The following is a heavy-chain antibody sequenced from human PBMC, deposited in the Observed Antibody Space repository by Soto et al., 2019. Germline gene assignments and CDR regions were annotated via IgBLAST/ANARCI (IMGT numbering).Heavy chain of an antibody. CDR3: ARSSLAQYYFDY. CDR1: GYTITSYG. V-gene: IGHV1-18*04. CDR2: ISAYNGNT. Sequence: SSVMVSCKASGYTITSYGISWVRQAPGQGLEWMGWISAYNGNTNYAQKLQGRVTMTTDTSTSTAYMELRSLRSDDTAVYYCARSSLAQYYFDYWGQGTLVTVSS. D-gene: IGHD2-15*01. J-gene: IGHJ4*02.